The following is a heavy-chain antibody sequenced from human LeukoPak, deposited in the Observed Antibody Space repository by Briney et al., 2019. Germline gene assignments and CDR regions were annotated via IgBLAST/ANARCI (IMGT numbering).Heavy chain of an antibody. Sequence: WASVKVSCKASVGTFSSYAISWVRQAPGQGLDWMGIINPSGGHTTYAQKFQGRVTMTRDLSTSTVYMELSGLRSEDTAVYHCARGEEENYKSARIHTHFDYWGQGTLVTVSS. CDR3: ARGEEENYKSARIHTHFDY. CDR1: VGTFSSYA. J-gene: IGHJ4*02. D-gene: IGHD1-7*01. CDR2: INPSGGHT. V-gene: IGHV1-46*01.